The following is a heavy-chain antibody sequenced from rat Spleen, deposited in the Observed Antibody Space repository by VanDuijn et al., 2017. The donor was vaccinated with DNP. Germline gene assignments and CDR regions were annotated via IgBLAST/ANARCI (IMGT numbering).Heavy chain of an antibody. CDR1: GFTFNDYW. CDR3: ARHEEQPWFAY. J-gene: IGHJ3*01. Sequence: EVQLVESGGDLVQPGRSLKLSCVASGFTFNDYWMTWIRQVPGKGLEWVASIVSSGGGTYYPDSVKGRFTISRDNSKSTLYLQMDSLRSEDTATYYCARHEEQPWFAYWGQGTLVTVSS. V-gene: IGHV5-31*01. CDR2: IVSSGGGT. D-gene: IGHD1-5*01.